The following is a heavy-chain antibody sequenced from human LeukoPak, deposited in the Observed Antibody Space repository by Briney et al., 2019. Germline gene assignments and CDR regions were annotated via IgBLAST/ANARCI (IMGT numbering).Heavy chain of an antibody. CDR1: GYTFTSYD. CDR3: ARGLYYYDSSGVQN. CDR2: MKLNSGNT. V-gene: IGHV1-8*01. D-gene: IGHD3-22*01. J-gene: IGHJ1*01. Sequence: ASVKVSCKASGYTFTSYDINWVRQAPGQGLEWMGWMKLNSGNTGYAQKFQGRVTMTRNTSISTAYMELSSLRSEDTAVYYCARGLYYYDSSGVQNWGQGTLVTVSA.